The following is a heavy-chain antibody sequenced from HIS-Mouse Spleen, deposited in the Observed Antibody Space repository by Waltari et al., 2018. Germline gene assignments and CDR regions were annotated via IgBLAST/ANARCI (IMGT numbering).Heavy chain of an antibody. J-gene: IGHJ5*02. CDR1: GGSFSGYY. CDR2: INHSGST. D-gene: IGHD3-3*01. Sequence: QVQLQQWGAGLLKPSETLSLTCAVYGGSFSGYYWSWIRQPPGKGLEWIGEINHSGSTNDNPALKSRVTRSVDTSKNQFSLKLSSVTAADTAVYYCARSPYYDFWSGYSDNWFDPWGQGTLVTVSS. CDR3: ARSPYYDFWSGYSDNWFDP. V-gene: IGHV4-34*01.